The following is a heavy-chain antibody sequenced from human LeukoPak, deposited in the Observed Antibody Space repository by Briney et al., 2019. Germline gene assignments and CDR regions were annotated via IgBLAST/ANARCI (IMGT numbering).Heavy chain of an antibody. CDR2: TCGGSS. V-gene: IGHV3-53*01. CDR3: ARKGWSSYWYFDL. J-gene: IGHJ2*01. Sequence: PGGSLRLSCAASGFSVSSNYMSWVRQAPGKGLEWVSLTCGGSSYYADSVQGRFAISRDNSKNTLYLQVNSLRAEDTAVYYCARKGWSSYWYFDLWGRGTLVIVSS. CDR1: GFSVSSNY. D-gene: IGHD6-19*01.